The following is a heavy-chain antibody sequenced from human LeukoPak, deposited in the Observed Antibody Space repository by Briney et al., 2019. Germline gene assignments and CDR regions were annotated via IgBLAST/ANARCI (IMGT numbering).Heavy chain of an antibody. Sequence: PGGSLRLSCAASGFTFSSYGMHWVRQAPGKGLEWVAIISYDGCNKYYADSVKGRFTISRDNSKNTLYLQMNSLRAEDTAVYYCAKEENSYRYQYDYWGQGTLVTVSS. J-gene: IGHJ4*02. CDR3: AKEENSYRYQYDY. CDR1: GFTFSSYG. D-gene: IGHD5-18*01. CDR2: ISYDGCNK. V-gene: IGHV3-30*18.